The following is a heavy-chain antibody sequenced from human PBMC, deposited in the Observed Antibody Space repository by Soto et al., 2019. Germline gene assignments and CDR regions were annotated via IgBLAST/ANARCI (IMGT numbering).Heavy chain of an antibody. D-gene: IGHD3-10*01. CDR1: GFTFSSYG. J-gene: IGHJ6*02. Sequence: QVQLVESGGGVVQPGRSLRLSCAASGFTFSSYGMHWVRQAPGKGLEWVAVIWYDGSNKYYADSVKGRFTISRDNSKNTLYLQMNSLRAEDTAVYYCARDPGGSGSYYLRYYYYGMDVWGQGTTVTVSS. CDR3: ARDPGGSGSYYLRYYYYGMDV. V-gene: IGHV3-33*01. CDR2: IWYDGSNK.